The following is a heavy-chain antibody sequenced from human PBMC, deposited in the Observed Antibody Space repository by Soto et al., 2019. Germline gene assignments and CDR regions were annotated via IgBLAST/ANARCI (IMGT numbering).Heavy chain of an antibody. D-gene: IGHD6-19*01. J-gene: IGHJ4*02. CDR3: VKDKKVSVTGPFDY. Sequence: EVQLVESGGGLAQPGRSLRLSCAASGFTFDDSAMHWVRQAPGKGLEWVSGINWNSGTVGYADSVKGRFTISRDNAKSSLYLQMNSLRAEDTALYYCVKDKKVSVTGPFDYWGQGTLVTVSS. CDR2: INWNSGTV. V-gene: IGHV3-9*01. CDR1: GFTFDDSA.